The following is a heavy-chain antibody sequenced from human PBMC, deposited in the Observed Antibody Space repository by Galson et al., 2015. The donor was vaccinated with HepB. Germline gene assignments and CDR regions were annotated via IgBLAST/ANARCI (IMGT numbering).Heavy chain of an antibody. D-gene: IGHD4-11*01. CDR2: VSSSGSTM. J-gene: IGHJ5*02. Sequence: SLRLSCAGSGFRFSDYYMSWVRQAPGKGLEWVSKVSSSGSTMYHADSVKGRFTISRDNAKNSVYLQMNSLRAEDTAVYYCARDWWGPDYSHTNNWFDPWGQGTLVTVSS. CDR1: GFRFSDYY. V-gene: IGHV3-11*01. CDR3: ARDWWGPDYSHTNNWFDP.